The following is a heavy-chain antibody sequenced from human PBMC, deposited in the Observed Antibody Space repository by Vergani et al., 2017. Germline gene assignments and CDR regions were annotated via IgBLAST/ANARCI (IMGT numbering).Heavy chain of an antibody. CDR2: IYPGDSDT. V-gene: IGHV5-51*01. D-gene: IGHD2-2*01. CDR1: GYSFTSYW. Sequence: EVQLVQSGAEVKKPGESLKISCKGSGYSFTSYWIGWVRQMPGKGLEWMGIIYPGDSDTRYSPSFQGQVTISADKSISTAYLQWSSLKASDTAMYYCAGGQIVVVPAAMLSTNYYYYMDVWGKGTTVTVSS. CDR3: AGGQIVVVPAAMLSTNYYYYMDV. J-gene: IGHJ6*03.